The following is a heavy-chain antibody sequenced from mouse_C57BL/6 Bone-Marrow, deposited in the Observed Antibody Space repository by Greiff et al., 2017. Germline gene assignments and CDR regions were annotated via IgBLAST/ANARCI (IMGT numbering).Heavy chain of an antibody. CDR2: ISSGGSYT. CDR3: ARQSGSYYSNYFDV. CDR1: GLTFSSYG. Sequence: EVQLVESGGDLVKPGGSLKLSCAASGLTFSSYGMSWVRQTPDKRLEWVATISSGGSYTYYPDSVKGRFTISRDNAKNTLYLQMSSLKSEDTAMYYCARQSGSYYSNYFDVWGTGTTVTVSS. J-gene: IGHJ1*03. V-gene: IGHV5-6*01. D-gene: IGHD2-5*01.